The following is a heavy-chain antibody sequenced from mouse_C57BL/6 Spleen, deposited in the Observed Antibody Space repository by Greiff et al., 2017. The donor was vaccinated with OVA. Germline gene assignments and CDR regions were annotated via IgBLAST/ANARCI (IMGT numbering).Heavy chain of an antibody. D-gene: IGHD2-4*01. CDR1: GFTFSSYA. J-gene: IGHJ2*01. Sequence: EVKLMESGGGLVKPGGSLKLSCAASGFTFSSYAMSWVRQTPEKRLEWVATISDGGSYTYYPDNVKGRFTICRDNAKNNLYLQMSHLKSEYTAMDYCARDDDYYLDYWGQGTTLTVSS. V-gene: IGHV5-4*01. CDR2: ISDGGSYT. CDR3: ARDDDYYLDY.